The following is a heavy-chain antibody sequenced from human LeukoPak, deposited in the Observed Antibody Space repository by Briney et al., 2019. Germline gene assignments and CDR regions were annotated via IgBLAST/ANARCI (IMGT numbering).Heavy chain of an antibody. V-gene: IGHV4-59*01. D-gene: IGHD6-13*01. CDR3: ARLRAAADYFDY. CDR1: GGSISSYY. Sequence: SETLSLTCTVSGGSISSYYWSWIRQPPGKGLEWIGFIFYSGTTNYNPSLKSRVTISVDTSKNQFSLKLSSVTAADTAVYYCARLRAAADYFDYWGQGTLVTVSS. J-gene: IGHJ4*02. CDR2: IFYSGTT.